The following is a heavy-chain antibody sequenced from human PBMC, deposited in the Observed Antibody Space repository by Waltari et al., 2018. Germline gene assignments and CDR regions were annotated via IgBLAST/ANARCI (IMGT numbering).Heavy chain of an antibody. CDR2: IYPGYSDT. CDR3: ARRRNYPGAAMDV. D-gene: IGHD4-4*01. Sequence: EVQLVQSGAEVKKPGESLNISCKDSGYSFTTHWIGWVRQMPGKGLAWMGIIYPGYSDTRYSPSRQGQVTISADRSISTAYLQWSSLKASDTAIYYCARRRNYPGAAMDVWGQGTTVTVSS. CDR1: GYSFTTHW. J-gene: IGHJ6*02. V-gene: IGHV5-51*01.